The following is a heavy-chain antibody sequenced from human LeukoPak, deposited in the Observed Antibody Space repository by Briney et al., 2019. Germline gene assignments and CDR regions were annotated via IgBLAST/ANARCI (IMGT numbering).Heavy chain of an antibody. CDR1: GYTFTSYD. J-gene: IGHJ4*02. D-gene: IGHD3-10*01. CDR2: ISAFNGNT. CDR3: ARVYSSAFDH. V-gene: IGHV1-18*01. Sequence: ASVSVSCKASGYTFTSYDIVWVRQAPGQGVEGMGWISAFNGNTNNAQKVQGRVTMTTDTSTSTAYMELRSLTSDDTAMYYCARVYSSAFDHWGQGTLVTVTS.